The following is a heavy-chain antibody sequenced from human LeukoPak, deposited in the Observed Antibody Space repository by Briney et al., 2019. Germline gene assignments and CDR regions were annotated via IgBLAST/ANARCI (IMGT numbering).Heavy chain of an antibody. CDR3: ARDRDYVGGFDP. J-gene: IGHJ5*02. CDR2: ISYSGST. Sequence: SETLSLTCTVSGGSIRSYYWSWIRQLPGKGLEWIGYISYSGSTNYNPSLRSRVTISVDTSENHFSLKVTSVTAADTAVYYCARDRDYVGGFDPWGQGILVTVSS. V-gene: IGHV4-59*01. D-gene: IGHD2-21*01. CDR1: GGSIRSYY.